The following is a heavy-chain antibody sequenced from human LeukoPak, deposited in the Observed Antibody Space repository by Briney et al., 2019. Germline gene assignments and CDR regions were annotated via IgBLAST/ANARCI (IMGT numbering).Heavy chain of an antibody. J-gene: IGHJ4*02. V-gene: IGHV4-39*02. D-gene: IGHD5-18*01. CDR1: GGSIRSSYYY. CDR2: IYDSGST. Sequence: SETLSLTCTVSGGSIRSSYYYWGWIRQPPGKGLEWIGSIYDSGSTYYNPSLKSRVTISVDTSENQFSLKLNSVTAADTAVYYCARDPGIQPPLYYFDYWGQGTLVTVSS. CDR3: ARDPGIQPPLYYFDY.